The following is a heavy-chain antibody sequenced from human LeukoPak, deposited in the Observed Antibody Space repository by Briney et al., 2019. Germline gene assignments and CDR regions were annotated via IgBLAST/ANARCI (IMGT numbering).Heavy chain of an antibody. Sequence: ASVKVSCKASGYTFTSYYMHWVRQAPGQGLEWMGIINPSGGSTSYAQKFQGRVTMTRDTSTSTVYMELSSLRSEDTAVYYCARGGGPEYSSGWYFYYWGQGTLVTVSS. V-gene: IGHV1-46*01. CDR3: ARGGGPEYSSGWYFYY. CDR1: GYTFTSYY. CDR2: INPSGGST. D-gene: IGHD6-19*01. J-gene: IGHJ4*02.